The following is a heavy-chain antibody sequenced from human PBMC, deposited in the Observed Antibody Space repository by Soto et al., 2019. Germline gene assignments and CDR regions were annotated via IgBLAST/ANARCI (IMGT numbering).Heavy chain of an antibody. D-gene: IGHD6-19*01. CDR3: VRREGTGWAY. Sequence: GESLKISCKGSGYSFTNYWIAWVRQMPGKVLEWMGIIYPGDSDTRYSPSFQGQVTISADKSIRTAYLPWRSLRASDTAMYYCVRREGTGWAYWGQGTLVTVSS. CDR1: GYSFTNYW. V-gene: IGHV5-51*01. J-gene: IGHJ4*02. CDR2: IYPGDSDT.